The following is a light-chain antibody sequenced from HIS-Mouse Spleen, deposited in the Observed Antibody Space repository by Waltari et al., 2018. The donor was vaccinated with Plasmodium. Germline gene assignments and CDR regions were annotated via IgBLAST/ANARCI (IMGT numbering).Light chain of an antibody. CDR3: YSTDSSGNHLWV. CDR2: EDS. Sequence: SYELTQPPSVSVSPGQTARITCPGDACPKKYAYWYQQKSGQAPVLVIYEDSKRPSGIPERFSGSSSGTMATLTISGAQVEDEADYYCYSTDSSGNHLWVFGGGTKLTVL. V-gene: IGLV3-10*01. J-gene: IGLJ3*02. CDR1: ACPKKY.